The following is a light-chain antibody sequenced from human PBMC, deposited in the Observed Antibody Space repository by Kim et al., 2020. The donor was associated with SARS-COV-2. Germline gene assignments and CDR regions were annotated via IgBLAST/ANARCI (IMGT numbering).Light chain of an antibody. CDR2: GAS. Sequence: STVDRATLSCRASQSVTGNSLAWYQQKPGESPRLLIHGASSRATGIPDRFSGSGSGTDFTLTISRLEPEDFAVYYCQHYSSSSGTFGQGTKVDIK. J-gene: IGKJ1*01. CDR3: QHYSSSSGT. CDR1: QSVTGNS. V-gene: IGKV3-20*01.